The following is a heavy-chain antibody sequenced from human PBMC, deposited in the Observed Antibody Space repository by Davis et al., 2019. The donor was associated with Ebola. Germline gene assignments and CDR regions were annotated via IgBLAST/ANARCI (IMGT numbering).Heavy chain of an antibody. CDR1: GITFSGSA. V-gene: IGHV3-73*01. CDR2: IRSKANSYAT. CDR3: SAWSTMVQGVIGRNGMDV. Sequence: GESPKIPCAAPGITFSGSAMHWVRQASGKGLGGGGRIRSKANSYATAYAASVKGRFTITRDDSKNTAYLQMNSLKAEDTAVYYCSAWSTMVQGVIGRNGMDVWGQGTTVTVSS. D-gene: IGHD3-10*01. J-gene: IGHJ6*02.